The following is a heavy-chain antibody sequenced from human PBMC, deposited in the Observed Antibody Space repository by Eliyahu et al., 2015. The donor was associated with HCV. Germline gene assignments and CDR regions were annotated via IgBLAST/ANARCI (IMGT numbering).Heavy chain of an antibody. Sequence: QPQLQESGPGLVKPSETLSLTCTVSEDSISNTNYYWGWIRQPPGKGLEFIGNIFHSGTTNYNPSLKSRVTISVDTSKNRFSLKLRSVTAADTAVFYCARLRRVALSAYYYDRGGYPDNWGQGTLVTVSS. J-gene: IGHJ1*01. V-gene: IGHV4-39*01. CDR2: IFHSGTT. CDR3: ARLRRVALSAYYYDRGGYPDN. D-gene: IGHD3-22*01. CDR1: EDSISNTNYY.